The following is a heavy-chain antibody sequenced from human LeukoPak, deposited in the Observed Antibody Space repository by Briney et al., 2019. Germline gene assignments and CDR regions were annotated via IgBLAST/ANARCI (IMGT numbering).Heavy chain of an antibody. Sequence: ASVKVSCKASGYTFSNYDINWVRQATGQGLEWMGWMNPNSGNTGYAQKFQGRVTMTRNTSISTAYMELSSLRSEDTAVYYCAINSGSPNDAFDIWGQGTMVTVSS. CDR3: AINSGSPNDAFDI. J-gene: IGHJ3*02. CDR2: MNPNSGNT. D-gene: IGHD3-10*01. V-gene: IGHV1-8*01. CDR1: GYTFSNYD.